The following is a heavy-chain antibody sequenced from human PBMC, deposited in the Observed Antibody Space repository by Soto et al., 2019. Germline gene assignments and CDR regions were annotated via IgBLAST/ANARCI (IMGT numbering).Heavy chain of an antibody. CDR1: GGSISYEYYH. D-gene: IGHD2-21*02. Sequence: SETLSLTCTVSGGSISYEYYHWTWIRQSPGKDLEWIEYIHYSGSINYKPSFKSRVTKSVDTSKNQFSLQLSSVTAADTAVYFCAREDDGGDRDYYGLDVWGQGTTVT. CDR2: IHYSGSI. CDR3: AREDDGGDRDYYGLDV. J-gene: IGHJ6*02. V-gene: IGHV4-30-4*08.